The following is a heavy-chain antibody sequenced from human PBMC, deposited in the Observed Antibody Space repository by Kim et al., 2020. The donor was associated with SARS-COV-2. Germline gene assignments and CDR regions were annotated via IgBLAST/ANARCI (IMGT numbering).Heavy chain of an antibody. J-gene: IGHJ4*02. V-gene: IGHV4-39*01. CDR3: ARLGLVGGLYYFDY. CDR1: GGSISSSSYY. D-gene: IGHD1-26*01. CDR2: IYYSGST. Sequence: SETLSLTCTASGGSISSSSYYWGWIRQPPGKGLEWIGSIYYSGSTYYNPSLKSRVTISVDTSKNQFSLKLSSVTAADTAVYYCARLGLVGGLYYFDYWGQGTLVTVSS.